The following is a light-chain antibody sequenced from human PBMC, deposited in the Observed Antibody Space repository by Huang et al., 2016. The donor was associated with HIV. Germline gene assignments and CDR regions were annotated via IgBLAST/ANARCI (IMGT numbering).Light chain of an antibody. CDR2: QVS. Sequence: DVVMTQAPLSLPVTLGQPASMFCKSSQSLVSSDGDTYLNLFQQRPGQAPRRLIYQVSNRDSGVPQRFSGSGSGTHFTLRIKTVEAEDVAIYYCMQGTHWPGTFGPGTKMDI. V-gene: IGKV2-30*01. CDR3: MQGTHWPGT. J-gene: IGKJ1*01. CDR1: QSLVSSDGDTY.